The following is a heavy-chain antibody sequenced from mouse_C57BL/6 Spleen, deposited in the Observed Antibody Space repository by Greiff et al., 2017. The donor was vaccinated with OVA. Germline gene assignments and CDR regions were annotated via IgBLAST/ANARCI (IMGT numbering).Heavy chain of an antibody. V-gene: IGHV7-3*01. CDR2: IRNKANGYTT. CDR3: ARWEGAMDY. CDR1: GFTFTDYY. J-gene: IGHJ4*01. Sequence: EVHLVESGGGLVQPGGSLSLSCAASGFTFTDYYMSWVRQPPGKALEWLGFIRNKANGYTTEYSASVKGRFTISRDNSQSILYLQMNARRAEDSATYYCARWEGAMDYWGQGTSVTVSS.